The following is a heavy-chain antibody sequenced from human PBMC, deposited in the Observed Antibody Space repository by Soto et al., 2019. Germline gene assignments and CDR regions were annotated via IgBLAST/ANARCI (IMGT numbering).Heavy chain of an antibody. CDR1: GFTFRNYA. Sequence: QVQLVESGGGVVQPGRSLRLSCAASGFTFRNYAMHWVRQVPRAPGKGLEWVAVISYDGINQFYADSVRGRFTISRDDSKNTLYLQMNSLRADDTAVYYFARDDYSTTGRNSGFDDWGQGTLVTVSS. D-gene: IGHD2-8*01. CDR3: ARDDYSTTGRNSGFDD. J-gene: IGHJ4*02. V-gene: IGHV3-30-3*01. CDR2: ISYDGINQ.